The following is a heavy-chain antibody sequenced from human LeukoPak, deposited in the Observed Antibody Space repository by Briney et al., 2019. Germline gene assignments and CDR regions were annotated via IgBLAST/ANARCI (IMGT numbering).Heavy chain of an antibody. Sequence: SETLSLTCTVSGGSISSYYWSWIRQPPGKGLEWIGYIYYSGSTNYNPSLKSRVTISVGTSKNQFSLKLSSVTAADTAVYYCARLPPFGDYVWGSYRFGWFDPWGQGTLVTVSS. V-gene: IGHV4-59*08. CDR1: GGSISSYY. D-gene: IGHD3-16*02. J-gene: IGHJ5*02. CDR2: IYYSGST. CDR3: ARLPPFGDYVWGSYRFGWFDP.